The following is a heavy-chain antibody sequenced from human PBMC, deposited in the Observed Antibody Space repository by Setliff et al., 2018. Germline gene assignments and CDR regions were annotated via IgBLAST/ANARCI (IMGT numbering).Heavy chain of an antibody. J-gene: IGHJ3*02. CDR3: ARGRGISMIVVVTHDAFDI. CDR1: GGSFSGYY. D-gene: IGHD3-22*01. Sequence: PSETLSLTCAVYGGSFSGYYWSWLRQPPGKGLEWIGEINHSGSTNYNPSLKSRVTISVDTSKNQFSLKLSSVTAADTAVYYCARGRGISMIVVVTHDAFDIWGQGTMVTVSS. V-gene: IGHV4-34*01. CDR2: INHSGST.